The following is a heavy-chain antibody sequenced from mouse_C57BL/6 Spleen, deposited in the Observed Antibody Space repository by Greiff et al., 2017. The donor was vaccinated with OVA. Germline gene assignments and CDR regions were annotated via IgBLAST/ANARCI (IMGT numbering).Heavy chain of an antibody. D-gene: IGHD6-1*01. V-gene: IGHV1-50*01. CDR2: IDPSDSYT. CDR1: GYTFTSYW. Sequence: QVQLQQSGAELVKPGASVKLSCKASGYTFTSYWMQWVKQRPGQGLEWIGEIDPSDSYTNYNQKFKGKATLTVDTSSSTAYMQLSSLTSEDSAVYYCARWQLGGYYLDDWGQGTTLTVSS. CDR3: ARWQLGGYYLDD. J-gene: IGHJ2*01.